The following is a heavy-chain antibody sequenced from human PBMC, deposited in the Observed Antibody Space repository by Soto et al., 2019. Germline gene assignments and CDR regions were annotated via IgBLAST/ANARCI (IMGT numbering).Heavy chain of an antibody. CDR1: GFTFSSHS. CDR3: ARARYSSSWSHYYYGMDV. D-gene: IGHD6-13*01. Sequence: PGGSLRLSCAASGFTFSSHSMNWVRQAPGKGLEWVSSISISSTYIYYADSLKGRFTISRDDAKNSLYLQMNSLRAEDTAVYYCARARYSSSWSHYYYGMDVWRQGTTVTVSS. CDR2: ISISSTYI. V-gene: IGHV3-21*01. J-gene: IGHJ6*02.